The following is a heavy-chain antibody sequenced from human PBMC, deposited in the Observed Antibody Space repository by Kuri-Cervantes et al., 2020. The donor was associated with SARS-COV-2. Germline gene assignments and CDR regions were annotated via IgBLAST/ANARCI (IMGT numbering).Heavy chain of an antibody. CDR3: VRDGDHWNFDY. J-gene: IGHJ4*02. V-gene: IGHV3-74*01. CDR1: GFTFSSYA. Sequence: GGSLRLSCAASGFTFSSYAMHWVRQAPGKGLVWVSRINPDGSYTNNADSVKGRFTLSRDNAKNMLFLQMNRLRAEDTAVYYCVRDGDHWNFDYWGQGTLVTVSS. D-gene: IGHD1-1*01. CDR2: INPDGSYT.